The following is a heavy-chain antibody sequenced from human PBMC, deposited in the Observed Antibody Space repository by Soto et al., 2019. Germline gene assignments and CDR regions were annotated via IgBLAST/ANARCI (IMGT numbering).Heavy chain of an antibody. CDR1: GYTFTSYA. Sequence: ASVKVSCKASGYTFTSYAMHWVRQAPGQRPEWMGWTNAGNGNTKYSQKFQGRVTITWDTPASTVYMELRGLRSEDTALYYCARVYDSHGSFFFFNYWGQGTLVTVSS. CDR3: ARVYDSHGSFFFFNY. CDR2: TNAGNGNT. J-gene: IGHJ4*02. D-gene: IGHD3-22*01. V-gene: IGHV1-3*01.